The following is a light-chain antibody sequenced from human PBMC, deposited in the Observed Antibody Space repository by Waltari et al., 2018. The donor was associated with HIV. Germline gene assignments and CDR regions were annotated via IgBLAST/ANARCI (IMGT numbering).Light chain of an antibody. CDR3: TSYISGTSPV. J-gene: IGLJ2*01. CDR2: EVT. Sequence: QSPLTQPASVSGSPGQSITTSCDLTDPDYVFWYQRHPGKAPKVIIYEVTNRPSDLSNRFSGSQSGNTATLTISGLQPEDEAYYFCTSYISGTSPVFGRGTRVTVL. CDR1: DLTDPDY. V-gene: IGLV2-14*01.